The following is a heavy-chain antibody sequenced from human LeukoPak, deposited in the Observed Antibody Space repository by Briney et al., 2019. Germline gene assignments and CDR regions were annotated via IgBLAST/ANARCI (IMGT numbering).Heavy chain of an antibody. D-gene: IGHD3-22*01. CDR1: GFTFSSYA. V-gene: IGHV3-23*01. CDR2: ISGSGGST. Sequence: GGSLRLSCAASGFTFSSYAMSWVRQAPGKGLEWVSAISGSGGSTYYADSVKGRFTISRDNSKNTLYLQMNSLRAEDTAVYYCVRSSSGDFDYWGQGTLVTVSS. J-gene: IGHJ4*02. CDR3: VRSSSGDFDY.